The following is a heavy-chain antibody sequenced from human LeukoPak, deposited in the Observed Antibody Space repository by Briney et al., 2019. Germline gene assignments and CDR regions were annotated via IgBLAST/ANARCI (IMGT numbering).Heavy chain of an antibody. CDR1: GYTFTSYG. V-gene: IGHV1-18*01. D-gene: IGHD1-7*01. J-gene: IGHJ3*02. CDR2: ISAYNGNI. Sequence: GASVKVSCTASGYTFTSYGISWVRQAPGQGLEWMGWISAYNGNIYYAQKLQGRVTMTTDTSTITDYMHLRSLRADDTAVYYCARGGWNYNAFHIRGEGAMATDSS. CDR3: ARGGWNYNAFHI.